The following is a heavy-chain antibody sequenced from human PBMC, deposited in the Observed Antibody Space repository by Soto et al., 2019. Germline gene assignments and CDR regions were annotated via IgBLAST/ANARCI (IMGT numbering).Heavy chain of an antibody. D-gene: IGHD5-12*01. Sequence: ASVKVSCKASGYTLTAYTIHWVRQAPGQSLEWMGWINAANGATKYSEKFQGRVTITRDTSARTAYMDLSSLSSKDTAVYFCARVSFETSGFADYWGQGTLVTVSS. CDR1: GYTLTAYT. CDR2: INAANGAT. J-gene: IGHJ4*02. CDR3: ARVSFETSGFADY. V-gene: IGHV1-3*01.